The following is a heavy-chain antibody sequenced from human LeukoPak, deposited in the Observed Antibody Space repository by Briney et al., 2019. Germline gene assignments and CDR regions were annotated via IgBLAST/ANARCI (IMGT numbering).Heavy chain of an antibody. Sequence: GRSLRLSCAASGFTFSSYGMHWVRQAPGKGLEWVTDIWYDGSNKYFADSVKGRYTISRDNSKNTLYLQMNSLRAEDTAVYYCARELHLVGATPDAFDIWGQGAMVTVSS. D-gene: IGHD1-26*01. CDR1: GFTFSSYG. V-gene: IGHV3-33*01. J-gene: IGHJ3*02. CDR3: ARELHLVGATPDAFDI. CDR2: IWYDGSNK.